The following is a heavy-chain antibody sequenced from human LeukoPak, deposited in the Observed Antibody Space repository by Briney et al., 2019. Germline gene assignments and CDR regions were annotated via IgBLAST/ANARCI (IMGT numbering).Heavy chain of an antibody. CDR2: GYYSGST. CDR1: GGSITGYY. J-gene: IGHJ4*02. CDR3: ARASQLLWFGELLQPLFDY. V-gene: IGHV4-59*01. D-gene: IGHD3-10*01. Sequence: PSETLSLTCTVSGGSITGYYWSWIRQTPGKGLEWIGYGYYSGSTDYNPSLKSRVTISVDTSKNQFSLKLSSVTAADTAVYYCARASQLLWFGELLQPLFDYWGQGTLVTVSS.